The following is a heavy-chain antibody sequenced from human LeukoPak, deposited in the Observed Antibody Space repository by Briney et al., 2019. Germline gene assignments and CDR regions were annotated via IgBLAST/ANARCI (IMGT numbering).Heavy chain of an antibody. J-gene: IGHJ3*02. D-gene: IGHD6-19*01. CDR1: GFTFSSYA. CDR3: ASLRPSGWYGEVGAFDI. Sequence: GGSLRLSCAASGFTFSSYAMHWVRQAPGKGLEWVAVISHDGSNKYYADSVKGRFTISRDNSKNTLYLQMNSLRAEDTAVYYCASLRPSGWYGEVGAFDIWGQGTMVTVSS. V-gene: IGHV3-30*04. CDR2: ISHDGSNK.